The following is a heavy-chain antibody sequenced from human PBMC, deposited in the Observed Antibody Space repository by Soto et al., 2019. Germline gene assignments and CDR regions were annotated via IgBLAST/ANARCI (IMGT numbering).Heavy chain of an antibody. CDR3: AKESLPAIRR. Sequence: LRLSCAASRFTFSSYALGWVRQAPGEGLEWVSAISGSGGDTYYADSVKGRFTISRDNSKNTLYLQMNSLRVEDTAVYYCAKESLPAIRRWGQGTLVTVSS. J-gene: IGHJ4*02. CDR2: ISGSGGDT. V-gene: IGHV3-23*01. CDR1: RFTFSSYA. D-gene: IGHD2-2*02.